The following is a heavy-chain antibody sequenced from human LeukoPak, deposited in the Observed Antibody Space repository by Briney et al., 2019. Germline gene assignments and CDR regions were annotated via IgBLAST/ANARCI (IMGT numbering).Heavy chain of an antibody. D-gene: IGHD3-10*01. V-gene: IGHV3-23*01. CDR3: AKAPGGSGGNYYYGMDV. CDR1: GFTFSDYA. J-gene: IGHJ6*02. CDR2: VTATSIST. Sequence: GGSLRLSCAASGFTFSDYAMSWVRQAPGKGLEWVSTVTATSISTYYADSVKGRFTISRDNSKNTLYLQVHSLRAEDTAVYYCAKAPGGSGGNYYYGMDVWGQGTTVTVSS.